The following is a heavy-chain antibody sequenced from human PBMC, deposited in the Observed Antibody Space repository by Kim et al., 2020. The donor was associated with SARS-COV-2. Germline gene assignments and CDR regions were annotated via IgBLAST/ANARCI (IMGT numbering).Heavy chain of an antibody. D-gene: IGHD3-16*01. CDR3: ARDLGAFDI. Sequence: SNKYYADSVKGRFTISRDNSKNTLYLQMNSLRAEDTAVYYCARDLGAFDIWGQGTMVTVSS. CDR2: SNK. J-gene: IGHJ3*02. V-gene: IGHV3-33*01.